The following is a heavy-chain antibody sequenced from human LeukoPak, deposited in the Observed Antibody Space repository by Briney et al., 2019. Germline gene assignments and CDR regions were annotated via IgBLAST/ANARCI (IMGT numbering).Heavy chain of an antibody. CDR2: ISSSSSYI. Sequence: PGGSLRLSCAAPGFTFSSYSMNWVRQAPGKGLEWVSSISSSSSYIYYADSVKGRFTISRDNAKNSLYLQMNSLRAEDTAVYYCARGTRLGYFDYWGQGTLVTVSS. D-gene: IGHD1-7*01. J-gene: IGHJ4*02. V-gene: IGHV3-21*01. CDR3: ARGTRLGYFDY. CDR1: GFTFSSYS.